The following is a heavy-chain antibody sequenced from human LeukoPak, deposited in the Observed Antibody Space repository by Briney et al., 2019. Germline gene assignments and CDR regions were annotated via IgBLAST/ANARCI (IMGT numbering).Heavy chain of an antibody. V-gene: IGHV3-43*01. J-gene: IGHJ4*02. CDR3: AKGSTYNILTDNLDY. Sequence: GGSLRLSCAASGFTFDDYVMHWVRQAPGKGLDWVSLVGWDGVTTHYADSVKGRFTISRDNTKNSLYLQMNSPRTEDTAVYYCAKGSTYNILTDNLDYWGQGTLVTVSS. CDR2: VGWDGVTT. D-gene: IGHD3-9*01. CDR1: GFTFDDYV.